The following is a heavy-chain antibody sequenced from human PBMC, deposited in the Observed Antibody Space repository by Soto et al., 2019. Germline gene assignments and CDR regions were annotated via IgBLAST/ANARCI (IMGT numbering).Heavy chain of an antibody. V-gene: IGHV4-59*02. D-gene: IGHD6-19*01. CDR1: CASVSGFY. CDR2: VFHSGSS. CDR3: PRRPGLGVAHIDY. J-gene: IGHJ4*02. Sequence: PSETLSLTCTFSCASVSGFYWSGIRQPPGKGLEWIGYVFHSGSSNYNPSLTSRVTISVDTSKSQITLSLTSVTAADTAAYHCPRRPGLGVAHIDYWGEPILVTVSS.